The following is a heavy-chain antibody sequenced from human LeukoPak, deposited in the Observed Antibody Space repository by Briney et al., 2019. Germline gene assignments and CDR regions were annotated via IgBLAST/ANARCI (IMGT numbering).Heavy chain of an antibody. CDR2: IYYSGST. CDR1: GGSFRSYY. CDR3: ARPTTVTPFDAFDI. Sequence: SETLSLTCTVSGGSFRSYYWSWIRQPPGKGLEGVGYIYYSGSTNYNPSLKSRVTISVDTSKNQFSLKLSSVTAADTAVYYCARPTTVTPFDAFDIWGQGTMVTVSS. V-gene: IGHV4-59*08. J-gene: IGHJ3*02. D-gene: IGHD4-17*01.